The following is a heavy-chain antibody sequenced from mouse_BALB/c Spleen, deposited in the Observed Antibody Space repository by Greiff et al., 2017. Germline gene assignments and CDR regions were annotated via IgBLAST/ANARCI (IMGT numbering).Heavy chain of an antibody. J-gene: IGHJ3*01. CDR1: GFTFSSYA. CDR2: ISRGGST. CDR3: ARGGNDYGWFAY. Sequence: EVKLVESGGGLVKPGGSLKLSCAASGFTFSSYAMSWVRQTPEKRLEWVASISRGGSTYYPDSVKGRFTISRDNARNILYLQMSSLRSEDTAMYYCARGGNDYGWFAYWGQGTLVTVSA. D-gene: IGHD2-4*01. V-gene: IGHV5-6-5*01.